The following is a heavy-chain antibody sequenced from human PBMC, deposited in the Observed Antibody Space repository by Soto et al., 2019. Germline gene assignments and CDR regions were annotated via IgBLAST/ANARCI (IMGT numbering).Heavy chain of an antibody. Sequence: PSETLSLTCTVSGGSISRYYWSWIRQPPGKGLEWIGYIYYSGSTNYNPSLKSRVTISVDTSKNQFSLKLSSVTAANTAVYYCARLRYYDILTGYFYYYYMDVWGKGTTVTVSS. D-gene: IGHD3-9*01. J-gene: IGHJ6*03. CDR3: ARLRYYDILTGYFYYYYMDV. CDR2: IYYSGST. CDR1: GGSISRYY. V-gene: IGHV4-59*08.